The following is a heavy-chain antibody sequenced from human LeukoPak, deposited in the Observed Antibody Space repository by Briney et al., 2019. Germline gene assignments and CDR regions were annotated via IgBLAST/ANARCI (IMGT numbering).Heavy chain of an antibody. J-gene: IGHJ4*02. V-gene: IGHV1-2*02. CDR3: ATDVSLYYDSSGYYHLSY. D-gene: IGHD3-22*01. CDR2: INPNSGGT. CDR1: GYTFTGYY. Sequence: ASVKVSCKASGYTFTGYYMHWVRQAPGQGLEWMGWINPNSGGTNYAQKFQGMVTMTRDTSISTAYMELSSLRSEDTAVYYCATDVSLYYDSSGYYHLSYWGQGTLVTVSS.